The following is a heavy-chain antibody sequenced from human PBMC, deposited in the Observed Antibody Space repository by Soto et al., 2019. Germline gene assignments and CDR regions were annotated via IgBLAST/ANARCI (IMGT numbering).Heavy chain of an antibody. CDR1: GGSISSSNW. CDR3: ARAWPSVDSYGSGVMYV. J-gene: IGHJ6*02. CDR2: IYHSGST. V-gene: IGHV4-4*02. Sequence: QVQLQESGPGLVKPSGTLSVTCAVSGGSISSSNWWNWVRQPPGKGLEWIGEIYHSGSTNYNPSLRSRVTISLDKSKNQFSLRVKSVTAADTAEYYCARAWPSVDSYGSGVMYVWGQGTTVTVSS. D-gene: IGHD5-18*01.